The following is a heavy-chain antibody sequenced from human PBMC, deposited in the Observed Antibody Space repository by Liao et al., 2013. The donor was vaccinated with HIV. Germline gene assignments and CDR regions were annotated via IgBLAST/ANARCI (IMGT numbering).Heavy chain of an antibody. J-gene: IGHJ4*02. CDR3: ARLDRAPYFFDY. D-gene: IGHD3-22*01. CDR2: IYYSGST. Sequence: QVQLRESGPGLVKPSQTLSLTCTVFGGSINSGNYYWNWIRQSPGKGLEWIGYIYYSGSTYYNPSLNDRVTISIDTSKNQFSLNLDSVTAADTAVYFCARLDRAPYFFDYWGQGALVIVSS. CDR1: GGSINSGNYY. V-gene: IGHV4-30-4*08.